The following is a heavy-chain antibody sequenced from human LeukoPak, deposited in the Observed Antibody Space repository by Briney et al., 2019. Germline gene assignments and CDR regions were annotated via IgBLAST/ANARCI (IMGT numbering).Heavy chain of an antibody. D-gene: IGHD2-15*01. CDR2: ISSSGSTI. CDR3: ARGYCSGGSCFYFDN. Sequence: GGSLRLSCAASGFAFSSYEMNWVRQAPGKGLEWVSYISSSGSTIYYADSVKGRFTISRDNAKKSLYLQMNSLRAEDTALYYCARGYCSGGSCFYFDNWGQGTLVTVSS. CDR1: GFAFSSYE. J-gene: IGHJ4*02. V-gene: IGHV3-48*03.